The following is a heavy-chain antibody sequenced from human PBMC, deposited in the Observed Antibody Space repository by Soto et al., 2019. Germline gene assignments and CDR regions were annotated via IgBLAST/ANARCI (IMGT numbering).Heavy chain of an antibody. Sequence: SVKVSCKASGGTFSSYAISWVRQAPGQGLEWMGGIIPIFGTANYAQKFQGGVTITADESTSTAYMELSSLRSEDTAVYYCATAMIVGYYYYYYGMDVWGQGTTVTVSS. V-gene: IGHV1-69*13. CDR2: IIPIFGTA. CDR1: GGTFSSYA. J-gene: IGHJ6*02. CDR3: ATAMIVGYYYYYYGMDV. D-gene: IGHD3-22*01.